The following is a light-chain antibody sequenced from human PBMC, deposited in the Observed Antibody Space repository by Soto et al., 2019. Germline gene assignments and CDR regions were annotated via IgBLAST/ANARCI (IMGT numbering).Light chain of an antibody. V-gene: IGKV3-15*01. CDR1: QSISDT. J-gene: IGKJ1*01. CDR2: GAS. CDR3: QQYDNWPWT. Sequence: EIVMTHSPATLSVSPGGRATLSCRASQSISDTLAWYQQKPGQAPRLLIHGASTRAPGLPARFSGSGSGTAFTLTISSLKSEDFEVYYCQQYDNWPWTVGQGTK.